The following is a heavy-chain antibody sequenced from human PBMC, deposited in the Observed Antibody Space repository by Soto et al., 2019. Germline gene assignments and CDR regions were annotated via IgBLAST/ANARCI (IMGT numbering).Heavy chain of an antibody. J-gene: IGHJ5*02. CDR2: IIPRYGPA. CDR1: GGTFSSYA. Sequence: QVPLVQSGAEVKKPGSSVTVSCKASGGTFSSYAIHWVRQAPGQGLEWMGGIIPRYGPAKYAHRFQGSVTITADESTTTVYMELTSLTSPDTAAYYCARVTSMVRGVIDNWFDPWGHGTLVTVSS. V-gene: IGHV1-69*01. CDR3: ARVTSMVRGVIDNWFDP. D-gene: IGHD3-10*01.